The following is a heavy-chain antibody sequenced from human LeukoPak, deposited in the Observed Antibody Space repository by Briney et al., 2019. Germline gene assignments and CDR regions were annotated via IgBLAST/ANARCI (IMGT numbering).Heavy chain of an antibody. CDR2: IYTSGST. Sequence: SETLSLTCTVSGGSISSYYWSWIRQPAGKGLEWIGRIYTSGSTNYNASLKSRVTMYVDTSTHQFSLNLRSVTAADTAVYYCARINPQYYFDYWGQGTLVTVSS. CDR3: ARINPQYYFDY. J-gene: IGHJ4*02. CDR1: GGSISSYY. V-gene: IGHV4-4*07.